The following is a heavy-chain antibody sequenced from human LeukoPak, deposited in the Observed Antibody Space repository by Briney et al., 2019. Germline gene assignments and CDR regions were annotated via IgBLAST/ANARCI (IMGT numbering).Heavy chain of an antibody. Sequence: ASVKVSCKASGYTFTIYGISWVRHAPGQGLEWMGWISSYNGNTNYAQKLQGRVTMTTATSTSTAYMKLTSLRSDDTAVYYCARDYCSGGRGYFDYWGQGTLVTVSS. CDR2: ISSYNGNT. J-gene: IGHJ4*02. D-gene: IGHD2-15*01. CDR1: GYTFTIYG. V-gene: IGHV1-18*01. CDR3: ARDYCSGGRGYFDY.